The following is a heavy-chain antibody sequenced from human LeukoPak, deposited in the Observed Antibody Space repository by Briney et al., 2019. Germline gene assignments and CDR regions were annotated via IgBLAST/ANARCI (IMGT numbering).Heavy chain of an antibody. V-gene: IGHV4-59*01. Sequence: SETLSLTCSVSGGSISPYYWSWIRQPPGKGLEWIGYIYYSGSTNYNPSLKSRVTISVDTSKNQFSLKLSSVTAADTAVYYCARVGGGYDLEWPHLYYFDYWGQGTLVTVSS. CDR1: GGSISPYY. CDR2: IYYSGST. CDR3: ARVGGGYDLEWPHLYYFDY. J-gene: IGHJ4*02. D-gene: IGHD5-12*01.